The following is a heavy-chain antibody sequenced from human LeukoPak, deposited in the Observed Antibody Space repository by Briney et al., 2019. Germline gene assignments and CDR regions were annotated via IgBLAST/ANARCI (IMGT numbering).Heavy chain of an antibody. V-gene: IGHV3-21*01. Sequence: GGSLRLSCAASGFTFSSYSMNWVRQAPGKGLEWVSSISSSSSYIYYADSVKGRFTISRDNAKNSLYLQMHSLRAADTAVYYCARGRYLTTLGGAAAGFLDYWGQGTVVTVSS. D-gene: IGHD6-13*01. J-gene: IGHJ4*02. CDR2: ISSSSSYI. CDR3: ARGRYLTTLGGAAAGFLDY. CDR1: GFTFSSYS.